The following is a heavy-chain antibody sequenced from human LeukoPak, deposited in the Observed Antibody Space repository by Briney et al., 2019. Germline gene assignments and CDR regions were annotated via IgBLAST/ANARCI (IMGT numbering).Heavy chain of an antibody. V-gene: IGHV1-8*01. CDR2: MNPNSGNT. D-gene: IGHD3-10*01. CDR1: GYTFTSYD. CDR3: ARCQYYGSGSYYYYYYYMDV. Sequence: ASVKVSCKASGYTFTSYDINWVRQATGRGLEWMGRMNPNSGNTGYAQKFQGRVTMTRNTSISTAYMELSSLRSEDTAVYYCARCQYYGSGSYYYYYYYMDVWGKGTTVTISS. J-gene: IGHJ6*03.